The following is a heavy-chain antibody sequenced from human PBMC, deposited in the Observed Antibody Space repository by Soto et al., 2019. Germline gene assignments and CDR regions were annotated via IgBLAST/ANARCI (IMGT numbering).Heavy chain of an antibody. Sequence: QVQLVQSGGEVKKPGASVKVSCKTSGYSFTTYGISWVRQAPGQGLEWMGWISAYNGNTNYAQKLQGRVTMTTDTSSSTAYMALRSLRSAATAVYYCAREGPAPYYYCGMDVWGQGSTVTVSS. J-gene: IGHJ6*02. V-gene: IGHV1-18*01. CDR1: GYSFTTYG. CDR2: ISAYNGNT. CDR3: AREGPAPYYYCGMDV.